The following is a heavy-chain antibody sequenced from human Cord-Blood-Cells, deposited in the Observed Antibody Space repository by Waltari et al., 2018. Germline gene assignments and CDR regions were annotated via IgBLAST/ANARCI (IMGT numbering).Heavy chain of an antibody. D-gene: IGHD2-2*01. V-gene: IGHV1-2*02. CDR1: GYTFTGYY. CDR2: INTNSGGT. CDR3: ARWGYCSSTSCFDY. Sequence: QVQLVQSGAEVKKPGASVKVSCKASGYTFTGYYMHWVRQAPGEGLEWMGWINTNSGGTNEAQKFQGRVTMTRDTSISTAYMELSSLRSDDTAVYYCARWGYCSSTSCFDYWGQGTLVTVSS. J-gene: IGHJ4*02.